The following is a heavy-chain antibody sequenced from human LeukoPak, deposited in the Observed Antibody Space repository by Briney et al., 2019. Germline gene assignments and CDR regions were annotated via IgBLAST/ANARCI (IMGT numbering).Heavy chain of an antibody. CDR2: ISRSSRYI. J-gene: IGHJ4*02. Sequence: GGSLRLSCAASGFTFTTYSMNWVRQAPGKGLEGVSSISRSSRYIYYADSVRGRFTISRENAKNSLYLQMNSLRAEDTAVYYCARVRYSGYDYGDFDYWGQGTLVTVSS. CDR3: ARVRYSGYDYGDFDY. CDR1: GFTFTTYS. D-gene: IGHD5-12*01. V-gene: IGHV3-21*01.